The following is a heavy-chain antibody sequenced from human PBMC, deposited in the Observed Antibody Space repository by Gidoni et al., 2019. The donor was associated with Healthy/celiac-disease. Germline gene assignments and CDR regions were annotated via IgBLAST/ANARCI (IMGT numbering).Heavy chain of an antibody. J-gene: IGHJ4*02. CDR3: ARSVETYCGGDCYL. CDR2: IIPILGIA. D-gene: IGHD2-21*02. V-gene: IGHV1-69*09. CDR1: GGTFSSYA. Sequence: QVQLVQSGAEVKKPGSSVKVSCKASGGTFSSYALSWVRQAPGQGLEWMGRIIPILGIANYEQKFQGRVTITADKSTSTAYMELSSLRSEDTAVYYCARSVETYCGGDCYLWGQGTLVTVSS.